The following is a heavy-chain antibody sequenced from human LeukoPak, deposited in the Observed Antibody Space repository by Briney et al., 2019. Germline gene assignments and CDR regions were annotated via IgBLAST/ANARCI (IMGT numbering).Heavy chain of an antibody. CDR2: INPNSGGT. V-gene: IGHV1-2*02. J-gene: IGHJ4*02. Sequence: ASVKVSCKASGYTFTGYYMHWVRQAPGQGLEWMGWINPNSGGTNYAQKFQGRVTMTRDTSISTAYMELSRLRSDDTAVYYCARAGYSSSWYYYFDYWGQGTLVTVSS. CDR3: ARAGYSSSWYYYFDY. D-gene: IGHD6-13*01. CDR1: GYTFTGYY.